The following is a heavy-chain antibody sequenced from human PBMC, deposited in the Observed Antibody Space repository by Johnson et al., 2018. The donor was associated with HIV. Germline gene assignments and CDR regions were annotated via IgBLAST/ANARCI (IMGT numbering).Heavy chain of an antibody. CDR3: ARRADACDI. J-gene: IGHJ3*02. Sequence: QVQLVESGGGVVQPGRSLRLSCAASGFTFSSYVMHWVRQAPGKGLEWVAVISYDGSNKYYADSVKGRFTISRDNPKNTLYLQMSSLRAGDTAVYYCARRADACDIWGQGAMVTVSS. CDR1: GFTFSSYV. V-gene: IGHV3-30-3*01. CDR2: ISYDGSNK.